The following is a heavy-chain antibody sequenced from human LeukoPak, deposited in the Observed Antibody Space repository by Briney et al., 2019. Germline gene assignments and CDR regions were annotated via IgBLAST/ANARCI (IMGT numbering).Heavy chain of an antibody. CDR3: AREDSTPIFDY. CDR2: ISWNSGNI. D-gene: IGHD2-2*01. V-gene: IGHV3-9*01. Sequence: GGSLRLSCAASGFTFDDYAMHWVRQAPGKGLEWVSGISWNSGNIDYADSVKGRFTISRDNAKNSLYLQMNSLRAEDTAVYYCAREDSTPIFDYWGQGTLVTVSS. J-gene: IGHJ4*02. CDR1: GFTFDDYA.